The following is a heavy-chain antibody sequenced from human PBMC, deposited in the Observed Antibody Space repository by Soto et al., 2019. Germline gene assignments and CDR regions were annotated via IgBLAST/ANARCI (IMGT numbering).Heavy chain of an antibody. CDR3: ARRITIFYYMDV. CDR1: GGSISSSSYY. Sequence: SETLSLTCSVSGGSISSSSYYWSWIRQTPGKGLEWIGEINESRGTNYNPSLKSRVTISVDRSKYQVSLMLSSVTAADTAVYYCARRITIFYYMDVWGKGTPVTVSS. D-gene: IGHD3-3*01. V-gene: IGHV4-39*07. CDR2: INESRGT. J-gene: IGHJ6*03.